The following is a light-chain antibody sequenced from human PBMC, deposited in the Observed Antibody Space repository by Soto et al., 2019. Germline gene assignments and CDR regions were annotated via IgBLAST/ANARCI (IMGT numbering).Light chain of an antibody. CDR2: AAS. Sequence: EIVLTQSPATLSLSPGERVTLSCRASRSVGNNLAWYQQKPGQAPGLLIYAASTRATGIPARFSGSGSGTDFTLTISSLEPEDFAVYYCQQHADWPLTFGGGTKVEIK. J-gene: IGKJ4*01. CDR1: RSVGNN. V-gene: IGKV3-11*01. CDR3: QQHADWPLT.